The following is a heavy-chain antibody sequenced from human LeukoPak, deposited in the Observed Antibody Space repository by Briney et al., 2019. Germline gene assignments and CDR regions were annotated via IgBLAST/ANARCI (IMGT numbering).Heavy chain of an antibody. CDR1: GFTFSSYW. CDR3: ARASNRNSINFDY. CDR2: LNSDGSST. V-gene: IGHV3-74*01. Sequence: GGSLRLSCAASGFTFSSYWMHWVRQAPGKGLVWVSRLNSDGSSTSYADSVKGRFTISRDNAETTLPLQMNNLSAEDTAVYYCARASNRNSINFDYWGQGALVTVSS. J-gene: IGHJ4*02. D-gene: IGHD1-7*01.